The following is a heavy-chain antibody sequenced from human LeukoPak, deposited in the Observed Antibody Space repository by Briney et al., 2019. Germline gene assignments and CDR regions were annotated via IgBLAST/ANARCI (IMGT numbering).Heavy chain of an antibody. V-gene: IGHV5-51*01. D-gene: IGHD3-22*01. CDR3: ARAGGWGYDTSRYFYY. Sequence: GESLKISCKGSGYSFTNYWIGWVRQMPGKGLEWMGITYPGDSDTRYSPSFQVQVTISADTSISAAYLQWSSLKASDTAIYYCARAGGWGYDTSRYFYYWGQGTRVTVSS. J-gene: IGHJ4*02. CDR2: TYPGDSDT. CDR1: GYSFTNYW.